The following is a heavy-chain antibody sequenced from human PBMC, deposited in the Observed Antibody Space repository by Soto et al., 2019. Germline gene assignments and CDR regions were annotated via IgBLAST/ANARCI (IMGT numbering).Heavy chain of an antibody. J-gene: IGHJ4*02. CDR2: ISWNSGSI. CDR1: GFTFDDYG. V-gene: IGHV3-9*01. CDR3: AKDMDDSSGWFIDY. Sequence: GGFLRLSCAASGFTFDDYGRHWVRQAPGKGLEWVSGISWNSGSIGYADSVKGRFTISRDNAKNSLYLQMNSLRAEDTALYYCAKDMDDSSGWFIDYWGQGTLVTVSS. D-gene: IGHD6-19*01.